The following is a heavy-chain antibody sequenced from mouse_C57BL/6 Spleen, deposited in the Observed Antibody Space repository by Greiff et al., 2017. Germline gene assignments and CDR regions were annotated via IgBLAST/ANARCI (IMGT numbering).Heavy chain of an antibody. J-gene: IGHJ4*01. V-gene: IGHV2-2*01. CDR3: ASPSPSSYDAMDY. CDR2: IWSGGST. D-gene: IGHD1-1*01. CDR1: GFSLTSYG. Sequence: QVQLQQSGPGLVQPSQSLSITCTVSGFSLTSYGVHWVRQSPGKGLEWLGVIWSGGSTDYNAAFISRLSISKDNSKSQVFFKMNSLQADDTAIYYCASPSPSSYDAMDYWGQGTSVTVSS.